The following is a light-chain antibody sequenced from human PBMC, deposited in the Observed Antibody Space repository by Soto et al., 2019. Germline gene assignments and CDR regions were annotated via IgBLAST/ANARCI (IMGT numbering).Light chain of an antibody. CDR3: QQYHSWPA. CDR1: QSVFSS. V-gene: IGKV3-15*01. CDR2: GSA. J-gene: IGKJ1*01. Sequence: EIVMTQSPATLSVSPGERATLSCRASQSVFSSLAWYQQRPGQAPRLLIYGSATRATGIPARFSGSGSGTEFTLTISSLQSEDSAVYYRQQYHSWPAFGQGTKVHIK.